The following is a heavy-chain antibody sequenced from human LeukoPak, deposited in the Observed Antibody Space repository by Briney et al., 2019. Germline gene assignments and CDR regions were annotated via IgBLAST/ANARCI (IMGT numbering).Heavy chain of an antibody. D-gene: IGHD4-11*01. CDR1: GFFVSSNY. CDR3: ARRADDYGNYHWFDP. V-gene: IGHV3-53*01. J-gene: IGHJ5*02. Sequence: GGSLRLSCVASGFFVSSNYMSWVRQAPGRGLEWVSVLYSGGSTYYADSVKGRFTISRDNSKNTVYLQMNDVRAEDTAVYYCARRADDYGNYHWFDPWGQGTLVTVSS. CDR2: LYSGGST.